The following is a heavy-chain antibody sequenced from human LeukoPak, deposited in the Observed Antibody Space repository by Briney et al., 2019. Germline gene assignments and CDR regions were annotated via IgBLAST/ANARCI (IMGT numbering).Heavy chain of an antibody. Sequence: PSETLSLTCAVSGYSISSGYYWGWIRQPPGKGLEWIGSIYHSGSTYYNPSLKSRVTILVDTSKNQFSLKLGSVTAADTAVYYCARSFLRRYFDYWGQGTLVTVSS. CDR1: GYSISSGYY. CDR3: ARSFLRRYFDY. CDR2: IYHSGST. D-gene: IGHD3-3*01. V-gene: IGHV4-38-2*01. J-gene: IGHJ4*02.